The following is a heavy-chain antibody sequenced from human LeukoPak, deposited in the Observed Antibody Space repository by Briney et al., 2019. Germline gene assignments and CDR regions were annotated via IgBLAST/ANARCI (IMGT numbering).Heavy chain of an antibody. Sequence: SEPLSFTCAVFGGSFSGYYWSWIRKPPGKGRKWIGEINHSGSTNYNPSLKSRVTISVDTSKNQYSLKLSSVAAADTAVYYCASVSGSYYRPPRDYWGQGTLVTVSS. J-gene: IGHJ4*02. CDR3: ASVSGSYYRPPRDY. D-gene: IGHD3-10*01. CDR2: INHSGST. CDR1: GGSFSGYY. V-gene: IGHV4-34*01.